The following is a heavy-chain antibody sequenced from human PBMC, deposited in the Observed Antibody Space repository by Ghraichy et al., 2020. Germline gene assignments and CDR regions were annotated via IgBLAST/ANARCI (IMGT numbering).Heavy chain of an antibody. V-gene: IGHV3-49*03. CDR1: GFTFGDYA. CDR2: IRNKAYGGTT. D-gene: IGHD4-17*01. CDR3: TRDRGGDRPDYYYYYGMDV. Sequence: GESLNISCTASGFTFGDYAMSWFRQAPGKGLEWIGLIRNKAYGGTTEYAASVKGRFTISRDDSKSIAYLQMNSLKTEDTAVYYCTRDRGGDRPDYYYYYGMDVWGQGSTVTVSS. J-gene: IGHJ6*02.